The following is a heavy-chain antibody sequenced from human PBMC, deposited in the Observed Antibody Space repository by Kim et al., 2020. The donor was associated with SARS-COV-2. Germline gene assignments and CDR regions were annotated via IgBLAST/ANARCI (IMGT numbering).Heavy chain of an antibody. Sequence: GGSLRLSCTASGFTFGDYAMSWVRQAPGKGLEWVGFIRSKAYGGTTEYAASVKGRFTISRDDSKSIAYLQMNSLKTEDTAVYYCTRLNYYGSGSYYPHFDYWGQGTLVTVSS. CDR2: IRSKAYGGTT. D-gene: IGHD3-10*01. J-gene: IGHJ4*02. CDR1: GFTFGDYA. V-gene: IGHV3-49*04. CDR3: TRLNYYGSGSYYPHFDY.